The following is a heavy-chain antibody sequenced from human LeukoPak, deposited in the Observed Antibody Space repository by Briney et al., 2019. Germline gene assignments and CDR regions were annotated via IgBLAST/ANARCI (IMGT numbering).Heavy chain of an antibody. CDR2: INPNSGGT. V-gene: IGHV1-2*02. J-gene: IGHJ6*02. D-gene: IGHD2-2*02. Sequence: ASVKVSCKASGYTFTGCYMHWVRQAPGQGLEWMGWINPNSGGTNYAQKFQGRVTMTRDTSISTAYMELSRLRSDDTAVYYCAREGIVVVPAAIGRYYYYGMDVWGQGTTVTVSS. CDR3: AREGIVVVPAAIGRYYYYGMDV. CDR1: GYTFTGCY.